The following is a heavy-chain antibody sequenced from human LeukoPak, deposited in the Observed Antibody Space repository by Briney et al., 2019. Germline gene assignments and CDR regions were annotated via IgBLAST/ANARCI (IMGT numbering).Heavy chain of an antibody. CDR3: TRYLGAPGD. CDR2: IRGKAYGGTT. J-gene: IGHJ4*02. Sequence: GGSLRLSCTASGFTFGDYAMSWVRQAPGKGLEWVGFIRGKAYGGTTEYAASVKGRFTISKDDSKSIAYLQMNSLKTEDTAVYYCTRYLGAPGDRGQGTLVTVSS. V-gene: IGHV3-49*04. CDR1: GFTFGDYA. D-gene: IGHD1-1*01.